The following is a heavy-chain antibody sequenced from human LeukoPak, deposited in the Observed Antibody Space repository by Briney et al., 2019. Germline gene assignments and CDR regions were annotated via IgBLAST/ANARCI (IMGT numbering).Heavy chain of an antibody. V-gene: IGHV3-53*05. J-gene: IGHJ5*02. D-gene: IGHD3-10*01. CDR3: ARDRGPGWFDP. CDR2: IYSTGTT. Sequence: PGGSLRLSCAVSGLAVRSNYVSWVRQASGKGLEWVAVIYSTGTTFYADSVKGRFTISRGNSKNTVYLQMNSLRPEDTAIYYCARDRGPGWFDPWGQGTLVTVSS. CDR1: GLAVRSNY.